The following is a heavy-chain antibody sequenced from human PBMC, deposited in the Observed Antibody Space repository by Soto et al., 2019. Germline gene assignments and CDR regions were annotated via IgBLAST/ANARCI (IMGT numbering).Heavy chain of an antibody. J-gene: IGHJ6*02. CDR2: IIPILGTA. D-gene: IGHD3-22*01. CDR1: GGTFRSYA. CDR3: ARGTGSSGYPRSLYYYYGMDV. V-gene: IGHV1-69*11. Sequence: QVQLVQSGAEVKKPGSSVKVSCKASGGTFRSYAISWVRQAPGQGLEWMGGIIPILGTANYAQKFQGRVTITADESTSTAYMELSSLRSEDTAVYYCARGTGSSGYPRSLYYYYGMDVWGQGTTVTVSS.